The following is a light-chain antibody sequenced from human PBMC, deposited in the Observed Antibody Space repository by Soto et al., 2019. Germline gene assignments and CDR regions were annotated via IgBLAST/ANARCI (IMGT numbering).Light chain of an antibody. Sequence: DIQMTQSPSSLSASEGDRVTITCQASQDITNYLSWYQQKPGQAPKLLIYGASDSEKGVPGRFSGSGSGTHFTLTIISLQTEDFGTYFCQQYASLPITFGQGTRLEIK. CDR3: QQYASLPIT. CDR1: QDITNY. J-gene: IGKJ5*01. V-gene: IGKV1-33*01. CDR2: GAS.